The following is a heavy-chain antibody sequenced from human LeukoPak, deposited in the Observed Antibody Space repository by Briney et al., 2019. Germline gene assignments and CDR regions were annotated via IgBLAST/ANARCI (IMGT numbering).Heavy chain of an antibody. CDR3: ARGKAYYYDSSGYYPFDY. Sequence: PGGSLRLSCAASGFTFSSYAMHWVRQAPGKGLEWVAVISYDGSNKYYADSVKGRFTISRDNSKNTLYLQMNSLRAEDTAVYYCARGKAYYYDSSGYYPFDYWGQGTLVTVSS. J-gene: IGHJ4*02. D-gene: IGHD3-22*01. CDR1: GFTFSSYA. V-gene: IGHV3-30-3*01. CDR2: ISYDGSNK.